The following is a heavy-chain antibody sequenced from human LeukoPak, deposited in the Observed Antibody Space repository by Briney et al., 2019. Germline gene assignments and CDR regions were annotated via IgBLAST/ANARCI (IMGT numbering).Heavy chain of an antibody. J-gene: IGHJ4*02. CDR2: LNVGNGNT. Sequence: GGSLRLSCAPSGFTFTSYAMHWVRQAPGQRLEWMGWLNVGNGNTKYTQKFQGRVTITRDTSANTAYMELSSLRSEDTAVYYCARDSRPSQQLDVWGQGTLVTVSS. V-gene: IGHV1-3*01. CDR1: GFTFTSYA. CDR3: ARDSRPSQQLDV. D-gene: IGHD6-13*01.